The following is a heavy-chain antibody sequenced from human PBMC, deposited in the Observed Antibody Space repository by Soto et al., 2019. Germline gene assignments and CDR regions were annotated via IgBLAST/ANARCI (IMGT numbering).Heavy chain of an antibody. CDR1: GYSFTSYW. CDR3: ARLIVVRGTFTPFGGMDV. J-gene: IGHJ6*02. V-gene: IGHV5-51*01. Sequence: GESLKISCKGSGYSFTSYWIGWVRQMPGKGLEWMGIIYPGDSDTRYSPSFQGQVTISADKSISTAYLQWSSLKASDTAMYYCARLIVVRGTFTPFGGMDVWGQGTTVTVSS. CDR2: IYPGDSDT. D-gene: IGHD3-10*01.